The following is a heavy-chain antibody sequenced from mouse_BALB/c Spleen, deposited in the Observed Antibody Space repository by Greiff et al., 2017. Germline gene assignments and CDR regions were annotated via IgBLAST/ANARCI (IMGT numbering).Heavy chain of an antibody. CDR1: GFNIKDYY. CDR2: IDPENGNT. CDR3: ARNRDDVGYYFDY. D-gene: IGHD2-14*01. J-gene: IGHJ2*01. Sequence: EVKLQESGAELVRPGALVKLSCKASGFNIKDYYMHWVKQRPEQGLEWIGWIDPENGNTIYDPKFQGKASITADTSSNTAYLQLSSLTSEDTAVYYCARNRDDVGYYFDYWGQGTTLTVSS. V-gene: IGHV14-1*02.